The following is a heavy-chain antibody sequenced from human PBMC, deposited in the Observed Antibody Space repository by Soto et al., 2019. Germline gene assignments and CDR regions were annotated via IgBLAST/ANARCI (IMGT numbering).Heavy chain of an antibody. V-gene: IGHV4-39*01. CDR2: IFYDGYT. Sequence: QVQLQESGPGLVMPSETLSLTCTVSGDSISGSPYFWGWIRQPPGKRLEWIGSIFYDGYTLYTPSLMSRVTISVDTSQNQFSLKLTSVAAADTAIYFCARLQAAVPHYWGQGILVTVSS. J-gene: IGHJ4*02. CDR1: GDSISGSPYF. D-gene: IGHD6-13*01. CDR3: ARLQAAVPHY.